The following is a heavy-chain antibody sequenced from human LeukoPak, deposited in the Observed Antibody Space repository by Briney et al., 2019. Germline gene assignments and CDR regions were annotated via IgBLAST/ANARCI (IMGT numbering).Heavy chain of an antibody. CDR3: ARRPYSDTSGRLSDV. CDR1: GFAFSSYN. J-gene: IGHJ6*02. Sequence: GGSLRLSCAASGFAFSSYNMNWVRQAPGKGLEWISYIGSSGSPTHYADSVGGRFTISRDNAKNSLYLQMNSLRDEDAAVYFCARRPYSDTSGRLSDVWGQGTTVTVSS. D-gene: IGHD3-22*01. V-gene: IGHV3-48*02. CDR2: IGSSGSPT.